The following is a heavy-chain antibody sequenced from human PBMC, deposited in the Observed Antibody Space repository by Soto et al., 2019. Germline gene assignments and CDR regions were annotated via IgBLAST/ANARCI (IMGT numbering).Heavy chain of an antibody. CDR3: ARISYYYDSSGYYY. J-gene: IGHJ4*02. Sequence: ASVKVSCKASGYTFTSYGISWVRQAPGQGLEWMGWISAYNGNTNYAQKLQGRVTMTTDTSTSTAYMELRSLRSDDTAVYYCARISYYYDSSGYYYWGQGTLVTVSS. D-gene: IGHD3-22*01. V-gene: IGHV1-18*01. CDR1: GYTFTSYG. CDR2: ISAYNGNT.